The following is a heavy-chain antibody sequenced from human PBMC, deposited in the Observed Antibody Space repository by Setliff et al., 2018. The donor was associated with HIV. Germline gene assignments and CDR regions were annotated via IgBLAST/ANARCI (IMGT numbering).Heavy chain of an antibody. D-gene: IGHD5-12*01. J-gene: IGHJ4*02. CDR3: ARDSAGGVATIPHFDY. CDR1: GGTFSSYA. V-gene: IGHV1-69*10. Sequence: SVKVSCKASGGTFSSYAISWVRQAPGQGLEWMGGIIPILGIANCAQRFQGRVTITADESTSTAYMELSSLRSEDTAVYYCARDSAGGVATIPHFDYWGQGTLVTVSS. CDR2: IIPILGIA.